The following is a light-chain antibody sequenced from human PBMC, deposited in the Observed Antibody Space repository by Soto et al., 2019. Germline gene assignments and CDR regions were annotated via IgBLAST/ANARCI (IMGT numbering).Light chain of an antibody. Sequence: MTQSPSSLSASVLDIVTITFLASQTITNYLNWYQQQSGKAPKLLIYATDTLQSGVPSRFSGSGSGTDYTLTISSLQPEDFATYYCQQYYNTPPTFGQGTKVDIK. CDR3: QQYYNTPPT. J-gene: IGKJ1*01. CDR1: QTITNY. V-gene: IGKV1-39*01. CDR2: ATD.